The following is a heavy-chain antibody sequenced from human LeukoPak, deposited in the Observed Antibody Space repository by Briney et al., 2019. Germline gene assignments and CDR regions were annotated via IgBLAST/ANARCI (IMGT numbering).Heavy chain of an antibody. Sequence: SEILSLTCTVSGASINNNFWTWIRQPPGKGLEWIGYIYSSGSANYNPSLKSRVIISGDTSKNQISLNLTSVTAADTAVYFCARHRDYYDTWGHGTLVTVSS. CDR2: IYSSGSA. V-gene: IGHV4-59*08. D-gene: IGHD3-22*01. CDR1: GASINNNF. CDR3: ARHRDYYDT. J-gene: IGHJ4*01.